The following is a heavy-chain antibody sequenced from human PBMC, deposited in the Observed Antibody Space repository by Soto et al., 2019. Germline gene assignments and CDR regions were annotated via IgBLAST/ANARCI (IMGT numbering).Heavy chain of an antibody. CDR2: ISWNDEK. V-gene: IGHV2-5*01. Sequence: QITLKESGPTLVKPTQTLTLTCTFSGFSLTTDGVGVDWIRQPPGKALEWLGLISWNDEKRYRPSLQSTLTITKDTSRNPVVLTMTNMDPVDTATYYCAHRTTVTSGINWGQGTLLTVSS. CDR1: GFSLTTDGVG. CDR3: AHRTTVTSGIN. D-gene: IGHD4-4*01. J-gene: IGHJ4*02.